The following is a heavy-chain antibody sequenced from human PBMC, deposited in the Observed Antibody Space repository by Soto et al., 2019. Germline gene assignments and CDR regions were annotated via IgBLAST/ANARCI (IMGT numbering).Heavy chain of an antibody. CDR1: AFSFSSYV. CDR2: ISDSGDST. Sequence: GSLRLSCAASAFSFSSYVMSWVRQAPGKGLEWVSTISDSGDSTYYADSVKGRFTISRDNSKNTMYLQVNSLRAEDTAVYYCAGAGHWGQGTLVTVSS. J-gene: IGHJ4*02. D-gene: IGHD6-19*01. V-gene: IGHV3-23*01. CDR3: AGAGH.